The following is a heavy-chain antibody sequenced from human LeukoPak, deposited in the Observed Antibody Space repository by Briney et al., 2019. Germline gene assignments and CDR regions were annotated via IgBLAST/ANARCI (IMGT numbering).Heavy chain of an antibody. Sequence: GASVKVSCKASGGTFSSYAISWVRQAPGQGLEWMGGIIPIFGTANYAQKFQGRVTITADESTSTAYMELSSLRSEDTAVYYCARAAIFGVVCPICYYYMDVWGKGTTVTVSS. D-gene: IGHD3-3*01. CDR2: IIPIFGTA. CDR1: GGTFSSYA. CDR3: ARAAIFGVVCPICYYYMDV. J-gene: IGHJ6*03. V-gene: IGHV1-69*13.